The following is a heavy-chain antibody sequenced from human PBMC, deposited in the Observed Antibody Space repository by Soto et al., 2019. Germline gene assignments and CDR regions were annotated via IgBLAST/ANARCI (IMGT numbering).Heavy chain of an antibody. J-gene: IGHJ6*02. CDR2: INHSGST. D-gene: IGHD3-22*01. V-gene: IGHV4-34*01. CDR3: ARGIGYYDTIREDGMDV. Sequence: QVQLQQWGAGLLTPSETLSLTCAVYGGSFSGYYWSWIRQPPGKGLEWIGEINHSGSTNYNPSLKSRVTISVVTSKTQFSRKLSSVTAADTAVYYCARGIGYYDTIREDGMDVWGQGTTVTVSS. CDR1: GGSFSGYY.